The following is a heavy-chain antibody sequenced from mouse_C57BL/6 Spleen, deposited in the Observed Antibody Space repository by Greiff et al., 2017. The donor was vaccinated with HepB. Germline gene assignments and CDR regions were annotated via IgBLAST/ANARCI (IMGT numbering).Heavy chain of an antibody. Sequence: QVQLQQSGAELVRPGASVKLSCKASGYTFTSYGISWVKQRTGQGLEWIGEIYPGSGNTYYNEKFKGKATLTADKSSSTAYMVLRSLTSEDSAVFFCRRGGVVAHYFDYWGQGTTLTVSS. CDR3: RRGGVVAHYFDY. CDR2: IYPGSGNT. V-gene: IGHV1-81*01. D-gene: IGHD1-1*01. CDR1: GYTFTSYG. J-gene: IGHJ2*01.